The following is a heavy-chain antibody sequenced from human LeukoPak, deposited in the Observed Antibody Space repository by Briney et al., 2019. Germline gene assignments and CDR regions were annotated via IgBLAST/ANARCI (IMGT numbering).Heavy chain of an antibody. J-gene: IGHJ6*03. D-gene: IGHD2-2*01. CDR1: GASISLGNYY. Sequence: PSETLSLTCTVSGASISLGNYYWSWIRQSAGEGLEWIEPIYTSGSTNYNPSLKSRVTISVDTSKHQFSLKLSSVTAADTAVYYCARGGAPGCTITIPCYYMDVWGKGTTVTVSS. V-gene: IGHV4-61*02. CDR3: ARGGAPGCTITIPCYYMDV. CDR2: IYTSGST.